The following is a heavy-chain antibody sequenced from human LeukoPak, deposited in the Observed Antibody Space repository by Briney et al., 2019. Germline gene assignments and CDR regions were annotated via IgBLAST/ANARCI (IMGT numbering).Heavy chain of an antibody. CDR2: IIPIFGTA. CDR3: AGIGMVAPFEY. V-gene: IGHV1-69*01. J-gene: IGHJ4*02. D-gene: IGHD2-8*01. Sequence: SVKVSXKASGGTFSSYAISWVRQAPGQGLEWMGGIIPIFGTANYAQKFQGRVTITADESTSTAYMELSSLRSEDTAVYYCAGIGMVAPFEYWGQGTLVTVSS. CDR1: GGTFSSYA.